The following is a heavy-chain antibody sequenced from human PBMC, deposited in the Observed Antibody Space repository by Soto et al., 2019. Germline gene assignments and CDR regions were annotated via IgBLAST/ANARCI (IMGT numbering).Heavy chain of an antibody. Sequence: PSEALSLNCTVSGGSISSYYWSWIRQPPGKGLAWIGYIYYSGSTNYNPSLKSRVTISVDTSKNQFSLKLSSVTAADTAVYYCARDVVEEGWFDPWGQGTLVTVSS. J-gene: IGHJ5*02. CDR1: GGSISSYY. V-gene: IGHV4-59*01. D-gene: IGHD2-15*01. CDR3: ARDVVEEGWFDP. CDR2: IYYSGST.